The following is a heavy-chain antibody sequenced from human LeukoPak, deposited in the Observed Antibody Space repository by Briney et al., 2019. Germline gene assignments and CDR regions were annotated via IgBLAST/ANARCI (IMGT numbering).Heavy chain of an antibody. J-gene: IGHJ3*02. V-gene: IGHV4-31*03. CDR1: GGSISSGGYY. Sequence: KTSQTLSLTCTVSGGSISSGGYYWSWIRQHPGKGLEWIGYIYYSGSTYYSPSLKSRVTMSIDTSKNQFSLNLSSVTAADTAVYYCARGASGSSLSGFDIWGQGTMVTVSS. CDR3: ARGASGSSLSGFDI. D-gene: IGHD1-26*01. CDR2: IYYSGST.